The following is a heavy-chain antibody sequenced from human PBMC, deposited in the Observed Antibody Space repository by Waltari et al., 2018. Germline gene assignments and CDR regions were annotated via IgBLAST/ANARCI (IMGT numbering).Heavy chain of an antibody. CDR3: AKPFYNWDDPLDS. Sequence: EVQPLESGGDFVPTCVSLSLSCDLSAVTFATHAINWVRQAPGTGLEWVAAISVSDDTYYALSVDGRFTISRDTSRNTVYLHMNSLRAEDTAVYYCAKPFYNWDDPLDSWGQGTLVTVSS. V-gene: IGHV3-23*01. D-gene: IGHD1-20*01. CDR1: AVTFATHA. J-gene: IGHJ4*02. CDR2: ISVSDDT.